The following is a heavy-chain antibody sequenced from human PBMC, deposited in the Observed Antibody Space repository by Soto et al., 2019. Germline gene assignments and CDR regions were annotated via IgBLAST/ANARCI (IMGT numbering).Heavy chain of an antibody. V-gene: IGHV4-39*01. Sequence: SETLSLTCTVSGGSISSSSYYWGWIRQPPGKGLEWIGSIYYSGSTYYNPSLKSRVTISVDTSKNQFSLKLSSVTAADTAVYYCARFYGSGSYYTVYYYGMDVWGQGTTVTVSS. CDR1: GGSISSSSYY. CDR2: IYYSGST. CDR3: ARFYGSGSYYTVYYYGMDV. D-gene: IGHD3-10*01. J-gene: IGHJ6*02.